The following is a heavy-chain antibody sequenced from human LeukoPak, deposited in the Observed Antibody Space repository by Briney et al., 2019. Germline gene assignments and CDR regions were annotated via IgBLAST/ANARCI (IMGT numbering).Heavy chain of an antibody. D-gene: IGHD3-22*01. V-gene: IGHV3-30*02. CDR2: IRYDGSKT. Sequence: GGTLRLSCAVSGSDLRRNDMQGVRQAPAKGLEGVSFIRYDGSKTFYGDSVTGRFTISRDNSKNTLYLQMNSLRAEDTAVYYSARDFDDVNSNYYYIPEYCGQGVLVSVSS. CDR3: ARDFDDVNSNYYYIPEY. CDR1: GSDLRRND. J-gene: IGHJ4*02.